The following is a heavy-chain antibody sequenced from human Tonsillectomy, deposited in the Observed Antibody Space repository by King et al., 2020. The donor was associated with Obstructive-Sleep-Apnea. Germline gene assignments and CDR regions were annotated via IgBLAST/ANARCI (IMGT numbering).Heavy chain of an antibody. Sequence: VTLKESGPVLVKPTETLTLTCVVSGFSLSNERMGVSWIRQPPGKALEWLAHIFSNDEKSYTTSLKTRLTISKDTSKSQVVLTMTNMDPVDTATYYCARIRSDYGIGWFDFWGQGTLVTVSS. CDR1: GFSLSNERMG. V-gene: IGHV2-26*01. J-gene: IGHJ5*01. D-gene: IGHD4-17*01. CDR3: ARIRSDYGIGWFDF. CDR2: IFSNDEK.